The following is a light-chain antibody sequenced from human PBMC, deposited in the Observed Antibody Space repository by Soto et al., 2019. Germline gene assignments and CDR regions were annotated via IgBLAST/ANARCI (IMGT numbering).Light chain of an antibody. CDR2: WAS. V-gene: IGKV4-1*01. J-gene: IGKJ3*01. CDR1: QSVLFISNNKNY. Sequence: DIVMTQSPDSLAVSLGERATINCKSSQSVLFISNNKNYLAWYQQKPGQPPKLLIYWASTRESGVPDRFSGSGSGTDFTLTISSLQAEDVAVYYCQQYFGPPFTFGPGTKVDIK. CDR3: QQYFGPPFT.